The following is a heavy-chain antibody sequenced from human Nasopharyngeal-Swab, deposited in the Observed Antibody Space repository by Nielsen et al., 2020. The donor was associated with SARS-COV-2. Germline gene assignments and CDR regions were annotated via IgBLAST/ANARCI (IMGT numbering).Heavy chain of an antibody. CDR2: INNDGSST. Sequence: GESLKISCAASGFTFSNYWMHWVRQAPGKGLVWVSRINNDGSSTTDADSVKGRFTISRDNAKNTVYLQMNSLRAEDTGVYYCARARGRNLGLGVVGDMDVWGKGTTVTVSS. D-gene: IGHD3-3*01. V-gene: IGHV3-74*03. CDR1: GFTFSNYW. CDR3: ARARGRNLGLGVVGDMDV. J-gene: IGHJ6*03.